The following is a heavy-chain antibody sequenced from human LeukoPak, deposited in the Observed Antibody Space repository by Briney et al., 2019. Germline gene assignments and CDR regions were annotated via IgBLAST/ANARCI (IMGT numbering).Heavy chain of an antibody. CDR1: GFTFRSYG. Sequence: GGSLRLSCAASGFTFRSYGMHWVRQAPGKGLEWVSSISGSNSYIFYADSVKGRFTVSRDNAKDSLYLQMNSLRAEDTAVYYCARALTTLTYEGYWGQGTLVTVSS. D-gene: IGHD1-1*01. V-gene: IGHV3-21*01. CDR2: ISGSNSYI. J-gene: IGHJ4*02. CDR3: ARALTTLTYEGY.